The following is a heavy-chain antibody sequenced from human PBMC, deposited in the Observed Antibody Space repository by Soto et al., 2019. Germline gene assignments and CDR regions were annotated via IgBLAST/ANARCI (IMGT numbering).Heavy chain of an antibody. CDR2: IIPIFGTA. V-gene: IGHV1-69*06. Sequence: QVQLVQSGAEVKKPGSSVKVSCKASGGTFSSYAISWVRQAPGQGLEWMGGIIPIFGTANYAQKFQGRVTITADKSTSTAYMALSSLRSEDTAVYYCASPYSSSSKKPRGAFDIWGQGTMVTVSS. CDR1: GGTFSSYA. J-gene: IGHJ3*02. CDR3: ASPYSSSSKKPRGAFDI. D-gene: IGHD6-6*01.